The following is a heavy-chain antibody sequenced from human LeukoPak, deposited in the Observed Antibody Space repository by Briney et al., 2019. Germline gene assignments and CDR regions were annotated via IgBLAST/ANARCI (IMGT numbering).Heavy chain of an antibody. CDR1: GYTFTSYG. J-gene: IGHJ4*02. Sequence: ASVKVSCKASGYTFTSYGISWVRQAPGQGLEWMGWISAYNGNTNYAQKLQGRVTMTTDTSTSTAYMELRSLRSDDTAVYYCVRVDYGDYPSGYWGQGTLVTVSS. CDR3: VRVDYGDYPSGY. D-gene: IGHD4-17*01. CDR2: ISAYNGNT. V-gene: IGHV1-18*01.